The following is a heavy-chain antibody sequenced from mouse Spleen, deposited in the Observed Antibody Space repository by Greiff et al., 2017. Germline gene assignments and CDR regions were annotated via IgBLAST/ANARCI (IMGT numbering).Heavy chain of an antibody. CDR3: SRAPFFDF. CDR1: GYTFTSHW. V-gene: IGHV1-56*01. J-gene: IGHJ2*01. Sequence: QVQLKQSGPELVRPGASVKISCKAPGYTFTSHWMQWVRQRPGKGLEWIGEIIPGSGSTSYNEKFKGKATLTLDTSSSTAYMQLSSLTSDDSAIYFCSRAPFFDFWGQGTTLTVSS. CDR2: IIPGSGST.